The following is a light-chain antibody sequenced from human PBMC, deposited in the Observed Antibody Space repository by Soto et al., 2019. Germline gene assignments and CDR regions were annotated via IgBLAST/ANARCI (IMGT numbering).Light chain of an antibody. V-gene: IGKV3-15*01. CDR1: QSVSSN. Sequence: EIVMTQSPATLSVSPGERATLSCRASQSVSSNLAWYQQKPGQAPRLLIYGASTRATGIQARFSGSGSGTEFPLTIRSLQSEDFAVYYCKQYNNWPPFGQGTKVDIK. J-gene: IGKJ1*01. CDR2: GAS. CDR3: KQYNNWPP.